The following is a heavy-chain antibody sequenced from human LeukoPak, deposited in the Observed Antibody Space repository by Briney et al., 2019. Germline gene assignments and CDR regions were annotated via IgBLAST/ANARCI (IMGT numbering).Heavy chain of an antibody. CDR3: ATIGDSSGWLPTDY. D-gene: IGHD6-19*01. J-gene: IGHJ4*02. CDR1: GFTFSSYG. Sequence: GRSLRLSCAASGFTFSSYGMHWVRQAPGKGLEWVAVISYDGSNKYYADSVKGRFTISRDNSKNTLYLQMNSLRAEDTAVYYCATIGDSSGWLPTDYWGQGTLVTVSS. V-gene: IGHV3-30*03. CDR2: ISYDGSNK.